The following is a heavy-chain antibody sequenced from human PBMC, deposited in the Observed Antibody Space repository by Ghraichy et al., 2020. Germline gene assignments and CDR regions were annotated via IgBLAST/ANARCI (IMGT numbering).Heavy chain of an antibody. CDR1: GFPFSTYW. V-gene: IGHV3-74*01. D-gene: IGHD3-16*01. CDR3: ARDLGGRSGA. J-gene: IGHJ4*02. Sequence: SCAASGFPFSTYWMHWVRQAPGKGLVWVSRINTDGRTTNYADSVEGRFTISRDNAKNTLYLQMNSLRAEDTAVYYCARDLGGRSGAWGQGTLVTVSS. CDR2: INTDGRTT.